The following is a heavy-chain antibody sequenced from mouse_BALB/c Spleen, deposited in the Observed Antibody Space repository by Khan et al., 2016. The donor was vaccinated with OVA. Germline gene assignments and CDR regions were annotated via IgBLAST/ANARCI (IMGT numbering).Heavy chain of an antibody. CDR2: ISYSGGT. V-gene: IGHV3-2*02. D-gene: IGHD1-1*01. CDR1: GFSITSDYA. J-gene: IGHJ2*01. CDR3: AKGYYYWYCFDY. Sequence: EVQLQESGPGLVKPSQSLSLTCTVTGFSITSDYAWNCIRQSPGNKLELMGYISYSGGTSNNPSLKSRISITRDTSKNKFFLQLNSVTTEDTATFYCAKGYYYWYCFDYWGQGTPVTVSS.